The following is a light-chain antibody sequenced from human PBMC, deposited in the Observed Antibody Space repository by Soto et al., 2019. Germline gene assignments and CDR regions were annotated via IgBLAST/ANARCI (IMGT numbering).Light chain of an antibody. CDR3: QQANSFPIT. CDR1: QTISSW. V-gene: IGKV1-12*01. CDR2: AAS. Sequence: EIHMTHSPSTLSGSVLYRVTITFLASQTISSWLAWYQQKPGKAPKLLIYAASSLQSGVPSRFSSSESGTDFTLTISSLQPEDCAIYFCQQANSFPITFGQGTRLEIK. J-gene: IGKJ5*01.